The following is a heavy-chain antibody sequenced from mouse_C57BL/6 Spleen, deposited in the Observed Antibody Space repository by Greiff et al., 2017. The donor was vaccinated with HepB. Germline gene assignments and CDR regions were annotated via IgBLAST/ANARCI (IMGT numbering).Heavy chain of an antibody. CDR1: GYTFTSYW. Sequence: QVQLQQPGAELVRPGSSVKLSCKASGYTFTSYWMHWVKQRPIQGLEWIGNIDPSDSETHYNQKFKDKATLTVDKSSSTAYMQLSSLTSEDSAVYYCARESDPYYSNFSWFAYWGQGTLVTVSA. V-gene: IGHV1-52*01. D-gene: IGHD2-5*01. CDR3: ARESDPYYSNFSWFAY. J-gene: IGHJ3*01. CDR2: IDPSDSET.